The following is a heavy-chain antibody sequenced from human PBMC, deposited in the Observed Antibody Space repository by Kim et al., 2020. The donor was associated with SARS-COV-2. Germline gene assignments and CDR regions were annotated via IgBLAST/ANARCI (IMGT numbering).Heavy chain of an antibody. V-gene: IGHV1-18*01. CDR1: GYTFTSYG. D-gene: IGHD3-10*01. CDR2: ISAYNGNT. Sequence: ASVKVSCKASGYTFTSYGISWVRQAPGQGLEWMGWISAYNGNTNYAQKLQGRVTMTTDTSTSTAYMELRSLRSDDTAVYYCARHEAVLLWFGEPNWFDPWGEGTLVTVSS. J-gene: IGHJ5*02. CDR3: ARHEAVLLWFGEPNWFDP.